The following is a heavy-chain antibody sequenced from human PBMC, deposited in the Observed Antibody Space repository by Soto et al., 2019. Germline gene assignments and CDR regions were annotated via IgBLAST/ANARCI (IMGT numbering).Heavy chain of an antibody. J-gene: IGHJ6*02. CDR1: GFTFSSYG. D-gene: IGHD6-13*01. CDR3: ARETNSSSWYLYYYYGMDV. V-gene: IGHV3-33*01. CDR2: IWYDGSNK. Sequence: QVQLVESGGGVVQPGRSLRLSCAASGFTFSSYGMHWVRQAPGKGLEWVAVIWYDGSNKYYADSVKGRFTISRDNSKNTLYLQMNSLRAEDTAVYYCARETNSSSWYLYYYYGMDVWGQGTTVAVSS.